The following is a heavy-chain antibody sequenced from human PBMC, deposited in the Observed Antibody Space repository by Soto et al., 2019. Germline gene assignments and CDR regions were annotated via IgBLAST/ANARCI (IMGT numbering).Heavy chain of an antibody. J-gene: IGHJ4*02. Sequence: QVQLVQSGAEVREPGASVKVSCKASGYSFTGLDINWVRQTTGQGLEWMGWIQPSSGRTGYAQKFQGRVTMTRDTSINTAYMELSSLTSDDTAFYYCARGVTAGVDYWGQGTQVTVSS. V-gene: IGHV1-8*01. CDR3: ARGVTAGVDY. D-gene: IGHD1-26*01. CDR1: GYSFTGLD. CDR2: IQPSSGRT.